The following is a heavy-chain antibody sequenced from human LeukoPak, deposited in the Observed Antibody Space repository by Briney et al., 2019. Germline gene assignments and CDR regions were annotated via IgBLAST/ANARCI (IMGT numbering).Heavy chain of an antibody. CDR2: INTNTGNP. J-gene: IGHJ6*02. D-gene: IGHD3-3*01. Sequence: VASVKVSCKASGYTFTSYAMNWVRQAPGQGLEWMGWINTNTGNPTYAQGFTGQFVFSLDTSVSTAYLQISSLKAEDTAVYSCARGRFLEWLTTYYYYGMDVWGQGTTVTVSS. CDR3: ARGRFLEWLTTYYYYGMDV. CDR1: GYTFTSYA. V-gene: IGHV7-4-1*02.